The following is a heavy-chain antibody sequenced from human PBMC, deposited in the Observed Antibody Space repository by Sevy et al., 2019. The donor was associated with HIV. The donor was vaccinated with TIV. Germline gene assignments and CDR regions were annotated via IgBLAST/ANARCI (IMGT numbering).Heavy chain of an antibody. V-gene: IGHV3-9*01. CDR2: ISWNSGSI. J-gene: IGHJ3*02. CDR1: GFTFDDYA. D-gene: IGHD3-16*01. CDR3: AKDITPDLRFHDAFDI. Sequence: GGSLRLSCAASGFTFDDYAMHWVRQAPGKGLEWVSGISWNSGSIGYADSVKGRFTISRDNAKNSLYLQMNSLRAEDTAWYYCAKDITPDLRFHDAFDIWGQGTMVTVSS.